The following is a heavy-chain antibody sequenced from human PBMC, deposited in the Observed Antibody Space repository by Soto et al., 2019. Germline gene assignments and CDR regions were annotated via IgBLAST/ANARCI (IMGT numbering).Heavy chain of an antibody. V-gene: IGHV3-30*18. J-gene: IGHJ4*02. CDR2: ISYDGSNK. Sequence: QVQLVESGGGVVQPGRSLRLSCAASGFTFSSYGMHWVRQAPGKGLEWVAVISYDGSNKYYADSVKGRFTISRDNSKNTLYLQMNSRRAEDTAVYYCAKDRRSSSWYGAGLDYWGQGTLVTVSS. D-gene: IGHD6-13*01. CDR3: AKDRRSSSWYGAGLDY. CDR1: GFTFSSYG.